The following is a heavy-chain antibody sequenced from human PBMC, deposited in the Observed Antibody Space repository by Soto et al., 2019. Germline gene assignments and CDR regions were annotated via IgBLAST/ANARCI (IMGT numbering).Heavy chain of an antibody. CDR2: IYYSGST. CDR3: VDMRGQWLPRD. D-gene: IGHD6-19*01. Sequence: SGALSLTCPVSGGSISSGGYYWSLVRQPPGKGLEWIGNIYYSGSTYYNPSLKSRVIISVDTSKSQFSQNLNSVTATDTAFYYCVDMRGQWLPRDWGRGILVTVSS. J-gene: IGHJ4*02. CDR1: GGSISSGGYY. V-gene: IGHV4-30-4*01.